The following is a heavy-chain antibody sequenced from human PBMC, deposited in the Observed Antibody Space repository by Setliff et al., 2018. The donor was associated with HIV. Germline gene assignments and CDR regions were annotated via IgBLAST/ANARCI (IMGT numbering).Heavy chain of an antibody. V-gene: IGHV3-7*03. D-gene: IGHD6-19*01. CDR3: AREVYRPSSGWIRHFDL. CDR1: GFTFSNYW. Sequence: PGGSLRLSCAASGFTFSNYWMDWVRQAPGKGLEWVATIKQDGSEIYYMDSVKGRFTISRDNARTSLFLEMRSLRDEDTAVYYCAREVYRPSSGWIRHFDLWGQGTLVTVSS. J-gene: IGHJ4*02. CDR2: IKQDGSEI.